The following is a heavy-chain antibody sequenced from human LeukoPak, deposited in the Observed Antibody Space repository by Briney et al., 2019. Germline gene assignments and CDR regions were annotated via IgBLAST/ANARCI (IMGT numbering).Heavy chain of an antibody. CDR2: INWNGATT. D-gene: IGHD4-17*01. CDR3: ARSVGTTVPDFFDD. J-gene: IGHJ4*02. Sequence: GGSLRLSCVASGSSFEESGFTWVRQPPGKGLEWVSRINWNGATTAYAASVRGRFTISRDNARASVYLQMDSLRADDTALYFCARSVGTTVPDFFDDWGQGTLVTVSS. V-gene: IGHV3-20*04. CDR1: GSSFEESG.